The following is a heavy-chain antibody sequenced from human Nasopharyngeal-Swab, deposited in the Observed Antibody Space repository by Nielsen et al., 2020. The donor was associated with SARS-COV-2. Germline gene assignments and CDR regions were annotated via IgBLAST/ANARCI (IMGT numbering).Heavy chain of an antibody. V-gene: IGHV1-8*01. D-gene: IGHD3-16*01. CDR2: MNPNSGNT. Sequence: WVRQAPGQGLEWMGWMNPNSGNTGCAQKFQGRVTMSRDTSIGTAYMELNSLTSEDTAVYYCARKGASDYWGQGTLVTVSS. CDR3: ARKGASDY. J-gene: IGHJ4*02.